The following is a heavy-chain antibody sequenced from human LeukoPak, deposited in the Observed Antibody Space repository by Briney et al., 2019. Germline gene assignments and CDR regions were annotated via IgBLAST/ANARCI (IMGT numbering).Heavy chain of an antibody. Sequence: SETLSLTCTVSGDSIDTYVWSWIRQPPGKGLEWIGYIYYSGSTYYNPSLKSRVTISIDTSKNQFSLKLSSVTVADTAVYYCARTVAAMMYYFDYWGQGALVTVSS. J-gene: IGHJ4*02. CDR1: GDSIDTYV. CDR3: ARTVAAMMYYFDY. V-gene: IGHV4-59*06. D-gene: IGHD2-2*01. CDR2: IYYSGST.